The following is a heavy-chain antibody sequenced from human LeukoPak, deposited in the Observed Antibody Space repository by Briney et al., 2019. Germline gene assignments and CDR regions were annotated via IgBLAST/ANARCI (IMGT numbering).Heavy chain of an antibody. Sequence: SETLSLTCAVYGGSFSGYYWSWIRQPPGKGLEWIGEINHSGSTNYNPSLKSRVTISVDTSKNQFSLKLSSVTAADTAVYYCARLRYYYDSSGWPSRRYYYYMDVWGKGTTVTISS. J-gene: IGHJ6*03. V-gene: IGHV4-34*01. D-gene: IGHD3-22*01. CDR2: INHSGST. CDR1: GGSFSGYY. CDR3: ARLRYYYDSSGWPSRRYYYYMDV.